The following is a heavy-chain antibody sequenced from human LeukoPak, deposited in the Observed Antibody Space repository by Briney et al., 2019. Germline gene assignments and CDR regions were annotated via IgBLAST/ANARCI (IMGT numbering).Heavy chain of an antibody. CDR3: ARDPEYYDSSGYYPLY. CDR2: ISSSSNTI. J-gene: IGHJ4*02. Sequence: GGSLRLSCAASGFTFSSYRMNWVRQAPGKGLEWISYISSSSNTIYYADSVKGRFTISRDNAKNSLYLQMNSLRAEDTAVYYCARDPEYYDSSGYYPLYWGQGTLVTVSS. CDR1: GFTFSSYR. D-gene: IGHD3-22*01. V-gene: IGHV3-48*04.